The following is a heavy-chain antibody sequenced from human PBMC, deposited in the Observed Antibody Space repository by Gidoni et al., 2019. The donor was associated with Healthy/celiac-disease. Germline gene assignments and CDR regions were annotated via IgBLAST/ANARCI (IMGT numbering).Heavy chain of an antibody. Sequence: EVQLLESVGGLVQPGGYLRLSCAASGFTFSSYAMSWVRQAPGKGLEWVSAIGGSGGSTYYADSVKGRFTISRDNSKNTLYLQMNSLRAEDTAVYYCAKDTEYYYDSSGYYGSYWGQGTLVTVSS. D-gene: IGHD3-22*01. CDR3: AKDTEYYYDSSGYYGSY. CDR2: IGGSGGST. V-gene: IGHV3-23*01. CDR1: GFTFSSYA. J-gene: IGHJ4*02.